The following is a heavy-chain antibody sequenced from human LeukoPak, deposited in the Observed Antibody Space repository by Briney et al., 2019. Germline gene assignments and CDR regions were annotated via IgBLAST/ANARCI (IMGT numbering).Heavy chain of an antibody. D-gene: IGHD2-2*01. CDR1: GFTFSSYS. J-gene: IGHJ6*03. CDR2: ISSSSSTI. V-gene: IGHV3-48*01. Sequence: GGSLRLSCAASGFTFSSYSMNWVRQAPGKGLEWVPYISSSSSTIYYADSVKGRFTISRDNAKNSLYLQMNSLRAEDTAVYYCARGVIYCSSTSCYSYYYYYMDVWGKGTTVTVSS. CDR3: ARGVIYCSSTSCYSYYYYYMDV.